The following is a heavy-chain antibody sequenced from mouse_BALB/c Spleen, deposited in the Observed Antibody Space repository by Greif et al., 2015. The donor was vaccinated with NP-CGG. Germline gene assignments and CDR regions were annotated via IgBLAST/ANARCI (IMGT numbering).Heavy chain of an antibody. J-gene: IGHJ2*01. CDR2: ISSGGGST. CDR1: GFAFSSYD. D-gene: IGHD1-1*01. V-gene: IGHV5-12-1*01. CDR3: ARHYYGSSYSY. Sequence: EVQRVESGGGLVKPRGSLKLSCAASGFAFSSYDMSWVRQTPEKRLEWVAYISSGGGSTYYPDTVKGRFTISRDNAKNTLYLQMSSLKSEDTAMYYCARHYYGSSYSYWGQGTTLTVSS.